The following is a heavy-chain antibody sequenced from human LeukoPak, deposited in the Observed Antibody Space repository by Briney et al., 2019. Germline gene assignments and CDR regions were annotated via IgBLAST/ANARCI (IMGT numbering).Heavy chain of an antibody. J-gene: IGHJ4*02. CDR1: SGSFSGYY. D-gene: IGHD3-10*01. CDR3: ASSRKYYGSGIRTLYYFDY. CDR2: INHSGST. Sequence: SETLSPTCAVYSGSFSGYYWRWIRQPPGKGLEWIGEINHSGSTNYNPSLKSRVTISVDTSKNQFSLKLSSVTAADTAVYYCASSRKYYGSGIRTLYYFDYWGQRTLVTVSS. V-gene: IGHV4-34*01.